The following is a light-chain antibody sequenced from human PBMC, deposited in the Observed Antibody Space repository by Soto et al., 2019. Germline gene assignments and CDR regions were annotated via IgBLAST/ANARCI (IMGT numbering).Light chain of an antibody. J-gene: IGLJ1*01. CDR2: EVT. CDR3: SSFTSTSTRL. CDR1: SSDIGSYDY. V-gene: IGLV2-14*01. Sequence: QSVLTQPASVSGSPGQSITISCTGTSSDIGSYDYVSWYQQHPGKAPNLIIYEVTDRPSGVSNRFSGSKSGNTASLTISGLQAEDEADYYCSSFTSTSTRLFGSGTKATVL.